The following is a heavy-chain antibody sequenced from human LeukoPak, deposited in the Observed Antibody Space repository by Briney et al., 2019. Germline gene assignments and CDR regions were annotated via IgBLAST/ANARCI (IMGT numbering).Heavy chain of an antibody. CDR1: GFTFNSYA. CDR3: AVEGYCSGGSCYTNWFDP. CDR2: ISSHGGIT. J-gene: IGHJ5*02. V-gene: IGHV3-64D*06. D-gene: IGHD2-15*01. Sequence: GGSLRLACSASGFTFNSYAMHWVRQAPGKGLEYVSGISSHGGITYFADSVKGRFTISRDNSKNTLYLQMSSLRAEDTAVYYCAVEGYCSGGSCYTNWFDPWGQGTLVTVSS.